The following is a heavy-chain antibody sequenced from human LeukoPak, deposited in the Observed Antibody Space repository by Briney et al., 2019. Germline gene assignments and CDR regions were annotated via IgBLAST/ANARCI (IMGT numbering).Heavy chain of an antibody. CDR2: IYYSGST. Sequence: SETLSLTCTVSGGSISSYYWSWIRQPPGKGLEWIGYIYYSGSTNYNPSLKSRVTISVDTSKNQFSLKLSSVTAADTAVYYCARHGSLPLTGIDFDYWGQGTLVTVSS. V-gene: IGHV4-59*08. CDR3: ARHGSLPLTGIDFDY. D-gene: IGHD7-27*01. CDR1: GGSISSYY. J-gene: IGHJ4*02.